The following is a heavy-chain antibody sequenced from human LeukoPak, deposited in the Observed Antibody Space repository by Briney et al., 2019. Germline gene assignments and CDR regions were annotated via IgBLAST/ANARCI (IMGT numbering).Heavy chain of an antibody. V-gene: IGHV1-8*02. CDR3: ATGLITVTPDY. Sequence: ASVKVSCKASGYTFTNYDINWVRQATGQGLEWMGWMNPNSGDTAYAQRFQGRVTMTEDTSTDTAYMELSSLRSEDTAVYYCATGLITVTPDYWGQGTLVTVSS. CDR1: GYTFTNYD. J-gene: IGHJ4*02. D-gene: IGHD4-17*01. CDR2: MNPNSGDT.